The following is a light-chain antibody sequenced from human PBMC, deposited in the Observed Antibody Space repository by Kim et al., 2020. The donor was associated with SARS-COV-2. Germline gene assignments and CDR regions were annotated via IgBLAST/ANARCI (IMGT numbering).Light chain of an antibody. J-gene: IGLJ1*01. V-gene: IGLV2-11*01. CDR2: DVT. Sequence: PGQSVTSSCSGSNSVVGGYDYVSWYQHHPDTAPKLLIYDVTKRPSGVPDRFSGSKSGDTASLTISGLQAEDEADYYCCSFAGTSYVFGIGTKVTVL. CDR3: CSFAGTSYV. CDR1: NSVVGGYDY.